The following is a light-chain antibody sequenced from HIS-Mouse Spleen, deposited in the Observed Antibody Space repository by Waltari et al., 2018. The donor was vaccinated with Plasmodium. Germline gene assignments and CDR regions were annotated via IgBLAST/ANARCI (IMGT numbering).Light chain of an antibody. CDR1: QSVSSSY. J-gene: IGKJ5*01. Sequence: EIVLTHSPGTLSLSPGERDTLSCRGSQSVSSSYLAWYQQKQGQAPRHLIIGASRRAAGSADGFSGSGSGTEVTLTISRREPEDFAVYYCQQYGSSPITFGQGTRVEIK. V-gene: IGKV3-20*01. CDR2: GAS. CDR3: QQYGSSPIT.